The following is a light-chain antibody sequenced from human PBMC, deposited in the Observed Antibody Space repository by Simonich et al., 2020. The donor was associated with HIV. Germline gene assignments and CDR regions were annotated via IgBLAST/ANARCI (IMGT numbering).Light chain of an antibody. J-gene: IGKJ5*01. CDR3: MQALQTPIT. CDR2: LGS. CDR1: QSLLSSNGYNY. Sequence: DIVMTQSPLSLPVTPGEPASISCRSSQSLLSSNGYNYLDWCLQKPGQSPYLLIYLGSNRASGVPDRFSGSGSGTDFTLKISRVEAEDVGVYYCMQALQTPITFGQGTRLEIK. V-gene: IGKV2-28*01.